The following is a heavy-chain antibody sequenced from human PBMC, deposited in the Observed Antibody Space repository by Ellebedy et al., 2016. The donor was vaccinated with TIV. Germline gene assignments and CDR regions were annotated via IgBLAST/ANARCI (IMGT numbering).Heavy chain of an antibody. V-gene: IGHV4-59*01. J-gene: IGHJ5*02. CDR3: ARDQVRGVAGRFDP. D-gene: IGHD3-10*01. CDR1: GGSISTYY. Sequence: GSLRLSXSVSGGSISTYYWSWIRQPPGKALEWIGYIHYSGNTNYNPSLKSRVTISLDTSKNQLSLKLTSVTAADTAVYYCARDQVRGVAGRFDPWGQGARVAVSS. CDR2: IHYSGNT.